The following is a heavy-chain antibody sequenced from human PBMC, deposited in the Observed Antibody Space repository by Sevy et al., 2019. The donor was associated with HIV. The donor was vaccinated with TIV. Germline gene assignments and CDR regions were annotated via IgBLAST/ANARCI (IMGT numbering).Heavy chain of an antibody. CDR3: ARDLEFYDYGDYGPAFMPDY. V-gene: IGHV3-33*01. J-gene: IGHJ4*02. Sequence: GGSLRLSCAASEFTFSSYGMHWVHQAPGKGLEWVAVIWFDGSNTYYADSVKGRFTISRDIAKNTLHLQMNSLRAEDTAVYYCARDLEFYDYGDYGPAFMPDYWGQGTLVTVSS. D-gene: IGHD4-17*01. CDR1: EFTFSSYG. CDR2: IWFDGSNT.